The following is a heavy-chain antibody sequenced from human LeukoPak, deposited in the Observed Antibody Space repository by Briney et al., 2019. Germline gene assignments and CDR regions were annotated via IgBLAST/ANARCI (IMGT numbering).Heavy chain of an antibody. Sequence: PSETLSLTCTVSGGSVTTNNHNWRWIRQPAGKGLEWIGRIYTSGSTNYNPSLKSRVTIPVDTSKNQFSLKLSSVTAADTAVYYCARGYYDSSGYYHEGYWGQGTLVTVSS. CDR2: IYTSGST. D-gene: IGHD3-22*01. V-gene: IGHV4-61*02. J-gene: IGHJ4*02. CDR3: ARGYYDSSGYYHEGY. CDR1: GGSVTTNNHN.